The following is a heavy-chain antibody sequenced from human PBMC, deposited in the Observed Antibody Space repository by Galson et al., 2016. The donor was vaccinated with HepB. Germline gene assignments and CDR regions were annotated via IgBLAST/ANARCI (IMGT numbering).Heavy chain of an antibody. D-gene: IGHD3-22*01. CDR3: AMHYDSRGFSDSVYAFDI. CDR1: GYTFFNYG. V-gene: IGHV1-46*01. CDR2: INPSESAT. Sequence: SVKVSCKASGYTFFNYGISWVRHVPGQGLEFMGTINPSESATTYAQNFQGRVTMTRDTSTSTVYMDLSSLRSEDTAVYYCAMHYDSRGFSDSVYAFDIWGQGTMVTVSA. J-gene: IGHJ3*02.